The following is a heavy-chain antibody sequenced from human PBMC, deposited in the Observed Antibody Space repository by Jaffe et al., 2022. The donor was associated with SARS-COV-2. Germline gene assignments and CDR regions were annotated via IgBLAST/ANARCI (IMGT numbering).Heavy chain of an antibody. CDR2: ISSSGSTI. V-gene: IGHV3-48*03. CDR1: GFTFSSYE. J-gene: IGHJ6*02. CDR3: AGAGTRVGYDYYGMDA. D-gene: IGHD1-1*01. Sequence: EVQLVESGGGLLQPGGSLRLSCAASGFTFSSYEMNWVRQAPGKGLEWVSYISSSGSTIYYADSVQGRFTISRDNAKNSLYLQMNSLRAEDTAVYYCAGAGTRVGYDYYGMDAWGQGTTVTVSS.